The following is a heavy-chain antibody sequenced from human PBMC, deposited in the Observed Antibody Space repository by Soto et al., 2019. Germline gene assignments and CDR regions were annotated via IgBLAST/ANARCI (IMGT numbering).Heavy chain of an antibody. D-gene: IGHD1-26*01. CDR1: GYTFTSYG. V-gene: IGHV1-18*01. Sequence: QVQLVQSGAEVKKPGASVKVSCKASGYTFTSYGISWVRQAPGQGLEWMGWISAYNGNTNYAQKLQGRAXXTXDXXTSTAYMELRSLRSDDTAVYYCASPGATGDRSLDYWGQGTLVTVSS. CDR3: ASPGATGDRSLDY. J-gene: IGHJ4*02. CDR2: ISAYNGNT.